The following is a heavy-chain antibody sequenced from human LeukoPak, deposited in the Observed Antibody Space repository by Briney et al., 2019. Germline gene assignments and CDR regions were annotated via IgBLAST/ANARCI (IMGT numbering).Heavy chain of an antibody. CDR1: GGTFSSYA. CDR2: IIPILGIA. V-gene: IGHV1-69*04. D-gene: IGHD2-21*01. J-gene: IGHJ6*02. CDR3: ARDLEMAISSQYYHYYGMDV. Sequence: SVKVSCKASGGTFSSYAISWVRQAPGQGLEWMGRIIPILGIANYAQKFQGRVTITADKSTSTAYMELSSLRSEDTAVYYCARDLEMAISSQYYHYYGMDVWGQGTTVTVSS.